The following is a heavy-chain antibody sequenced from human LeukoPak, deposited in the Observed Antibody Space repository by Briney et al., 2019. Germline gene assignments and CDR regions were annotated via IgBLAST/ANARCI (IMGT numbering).Heavy chain of an antibody. Sequence: ASVKVSCKVSGYTLTELSMHWVRQAPGKGLEWMGGFDPEDGETIYAQKFQGRVTMTEDTSTDTAYMELSSLRSEDTAVYYCASDYFGSGSYHPYYYYGMDVWGQGTTVTVS. CDR2: FDPEDGET. D-gene: IGHD3-10*01. J-gene: IGHJ6*02. CDR3: ASDYFGSGSYHPYYYYGMDV. V-gene: IGHV1-24*01. CDR1: GYTLTELS.